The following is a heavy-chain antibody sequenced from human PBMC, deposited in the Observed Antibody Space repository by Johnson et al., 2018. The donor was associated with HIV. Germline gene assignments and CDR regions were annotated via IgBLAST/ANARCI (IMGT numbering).Heavy chain of an antibody. CDR2: IGTAGDT. CDR3: AREVDDFDI. J-gene: IGHJ3*02. CDR1: GFTFSSYD. Sequence: VQLVESGGGLVQPGGSLRLSCAASGFTFSSYDMHWVRQTTGKGLESVSGIGTAGDTYYPGSVKGRFTISRDNAKNTLYLHMNSLRAEDTAVYYCAREVDDFDIWGQGPMVTVSS. V-gene: IGHV3-13*01.